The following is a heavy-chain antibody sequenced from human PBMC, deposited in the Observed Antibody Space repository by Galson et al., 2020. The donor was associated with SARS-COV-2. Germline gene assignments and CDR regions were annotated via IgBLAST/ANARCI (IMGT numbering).Heavy chain of an antibody. Sequence: GGSLRLSCAVSGFTFSSYWMHWVRQAPGKELVWVSRIYREGSSTSYVDSVKGRFTISRDNANNSLYLQMNSLRAEDTAVYYCARLYYDILTGYYEDYWGQGTLVTVSS. CDR3: ARLYYDILTGYYEDY. D-gene: IGHD3-9*01. CDR1: GFTFSSYW. CDR2: IYREGSST. J-gene: IGHJ4*02. V-gene: IGHV3-74*01.